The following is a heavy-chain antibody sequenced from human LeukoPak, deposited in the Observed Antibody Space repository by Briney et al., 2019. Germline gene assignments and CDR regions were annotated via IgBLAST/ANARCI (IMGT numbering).Heavy chain of an antibody. Sequence: SETLSLTCTVSHYSISSNYYRGWLRQPPGTGLEWIGSIYHSGSTYYNPSLKSRVTISVDTSKNQFSLKLTSVTAADTAVYYCARSSGYMSYWGQGTLVTVSS. J-gene: IGHJ4*02. V-gene: IGHV4-38-2*02. D-gene: IGHD3-22*01. CDR1: HYSISSNYY. CDR3: ARSSGYMSY. CDR2: IYHSGST.